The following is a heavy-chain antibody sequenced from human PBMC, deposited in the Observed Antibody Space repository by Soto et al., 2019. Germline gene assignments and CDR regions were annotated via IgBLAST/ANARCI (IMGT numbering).Heavy chain of an antibody. D-gene: IGHD3-10*01. V-gene: IGHV1-2*02. CDR3: ARGTGTSDYGSGFFDL. Sequence: GASVKVSCKASGYTFTGYYMHWVRQAPGQGLEWMGWINPNSGGTNYAQKFQGRLTISRDNAKSSLYIQMDNLRAEDTAYYYCARGTGTSDYGSGFFDLWGQGTLVTVSS. CDR1: GYTFTGYY. CDR2: INPNSGGT. J-gene: IGHJ4*02.